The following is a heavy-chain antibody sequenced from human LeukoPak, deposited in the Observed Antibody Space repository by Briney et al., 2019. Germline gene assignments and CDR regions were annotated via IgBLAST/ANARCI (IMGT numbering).Heavy chain of an antibody. J-gene: IGHJ4*02. V-gene: IGHV1-2*02. CDR2: INTSRGGT. Sequence: ASVTVSFKSSGYTFTVYYMHWVRQAPGQGLEWMGWINTSRGGTNYAQKFQGRVTMTRDTSISTAYMELSRLRSDDTAVYYWARGGGYCSSTSCHLPYDWGQGTLVTVSS. CDR3: ARGGGYCSSTSCHLPYD. CDR1: GYTFTVYY. D-gene: IGHD2-2*01.